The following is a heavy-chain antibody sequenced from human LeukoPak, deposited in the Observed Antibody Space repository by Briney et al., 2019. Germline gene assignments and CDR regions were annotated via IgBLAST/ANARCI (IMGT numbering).Heavy chain of an antibody. J-gene: IGHJ4*02. D-gene: IGHD2-2*02. V-gene: IGHV3-30*18. CDR2: ISFDGSVE. CDR3: AKDTTRYTRGLFEY. CDR1: GFIFDNYG. Sequence: GRSLRLSCAASGFIFDNYGMHWVRQAPGKGLEWVAVISFDGSVEYYGDAVKGRSTISRDNSHNTLDLQMNSLRPEDTAVYYCAKDTTRYTRGLFEYCGQGTLVTVSS.